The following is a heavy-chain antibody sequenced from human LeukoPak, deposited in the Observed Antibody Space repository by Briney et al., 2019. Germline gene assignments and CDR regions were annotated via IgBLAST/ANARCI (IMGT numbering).Heavy chain of an antibody. CDR3: ARGSTSSGWQGGY. CDR1: GFTFSSYS. CDR2: ISSSSSYI. D-gene: IGHD6-19*01. V-gene: IGHV3-21*01. Sequence: GGSLRLSCAASGFTFSSYSMNWVRQAPGKGLEWVSSISSSSSYIYYADSVKGRFTISRDNAKNSLYLQMNSLGAEDTAVYYCARGSTSSGWQGGYWGQGTLVTVSS. J-gene: IGHJ4*02.